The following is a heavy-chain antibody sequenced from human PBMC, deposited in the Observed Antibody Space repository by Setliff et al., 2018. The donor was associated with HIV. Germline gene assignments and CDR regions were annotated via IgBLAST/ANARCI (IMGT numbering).Heavy chain of an antibody. CDR3: ARMYSGYDWSPAGARTRYFDY. D-gene: IGHD5-12*01. CDR1: GYSISSGYY. V-gene: IGHV4-38-2*01. CDR2: IYHSGST. Sequence: KPSETLSLTCAVSGYSISSGYYWGWIRQPPGKGLEWIGSIYHSGSTYYNPSLKSRVTISVDTSKNQFSLKLSSVTPADTAVYYCARMYSGYDWSPAGARTRYFDYWGQGTLVTVSS. J-gene: IGHJ4*02.